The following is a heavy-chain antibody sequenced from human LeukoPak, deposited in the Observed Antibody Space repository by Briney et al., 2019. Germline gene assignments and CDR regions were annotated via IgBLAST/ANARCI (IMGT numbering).Heavy chain of an antibody. J-gene: IGHJ4*02. CDR2: ISNDGSGT. D-gene: IGHD1-7*01. CDR3: ARGGWGTAIDY. Sequence: KSGGSLRLSCAASGFTFSSYEMNWVRQAPGKGLVWVSYISNDGSGTSYADSVKGRFTISRDNAKNTVDLHMNSLRAEDTAVYYCARGGWGTAIDYLGQGTLVTVSS. CDR1: GFTFSSYE. V-gene: IGHV3-74*01.